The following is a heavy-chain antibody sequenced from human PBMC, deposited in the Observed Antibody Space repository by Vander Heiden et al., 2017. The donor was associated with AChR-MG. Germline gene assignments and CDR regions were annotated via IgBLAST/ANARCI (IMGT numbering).Heavy chain of an antibody. D-gene: IGHD5-18*01. CDR1: GFTFDDYT. Sequence: EVQLVESGGVVVQPGGSLRLSCAASGFTFDDYTMHWVRQAPGKGLEWVSLISWDGGSTYYADSVKGRFTISRDNSKNSLYLQMNSLRTEDTALYYCAKETDGYSYGLYGMDVWGQGTTVTVSS. CDR3: AKETDGYSYGLYGMDV. CDR2: ISWDGGST. J-gene: IGHJ6*02. V-gene: IGHV3-43*01.